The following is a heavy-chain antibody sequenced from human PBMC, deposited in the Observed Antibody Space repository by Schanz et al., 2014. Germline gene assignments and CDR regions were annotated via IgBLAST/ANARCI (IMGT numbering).Heavy chain of an antibody. D-gene: IGHD4-17*01. J-gene: IGHJ4*02. CDR3: ARHRVYGAFDL. CDR1: SDSISHYY. CDR2: IYDRGST. Sequence: QVQLQESGPGLVKPSETLSLTCTVPSDSISHYYLSWIRQPPGKELEWVAFIYDRGSTSYNPSLNSRFPTSLHRPKTPSSPNLSPVPAADTAVYYCARHRVYGAFDLWGQGTLVTVSS. V-gene: IGHV4-59*08.